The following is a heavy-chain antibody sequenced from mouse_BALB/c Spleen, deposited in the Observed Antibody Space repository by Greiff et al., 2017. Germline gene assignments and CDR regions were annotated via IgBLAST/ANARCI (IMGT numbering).Heavy chain of an antibody. CDR1: GFSLTSYG. CDR3: ARNKGLPYYFDY. V-gene: IGHV2-2*02. Sequence: VKVVESGPGLVQPSQSLSITCTVSGFSLTSYGVHWVRQSPGKGLEWLGVIWSGGSTDYNAAFISRLSISKDNSKSQVFFKMNSLQANDTAIYYCARNKGLPYYFDYWGQGTTLTVSS. J-gene: IGHJ2*01. CDR2: IWSGGST.